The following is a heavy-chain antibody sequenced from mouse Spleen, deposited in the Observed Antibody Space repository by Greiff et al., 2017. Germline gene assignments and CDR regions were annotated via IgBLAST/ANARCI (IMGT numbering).Heavy chain of an antibody. J-gene: IGHJ2*01. CDR3: GTGYFDY. Sequence: EVKLMESGGGLVKPGGSLKLSCAASGFTFSDYGMHWVRQAPEKGLEWVAYISSGSSTIYYADTVKGRFTISRDNAKNTLFLQMTSLRSEDTAMYYCGTGYFDYWGQGTTLTVSS. V-gene: IGHV5-17*01. CDR1: GFTFSDYG. D-gene: IGHD4-1*01. CDR2: ISSGSSTI.